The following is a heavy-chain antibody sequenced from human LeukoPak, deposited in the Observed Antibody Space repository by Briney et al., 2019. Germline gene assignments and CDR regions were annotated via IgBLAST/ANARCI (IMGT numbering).Heavy chain of an antibody. Sequence: GGSLRLSCAASGFTFSSYSMNWVRQAPGKGLEWVSSISSSSSYIYYADSVKGRFTISRDNAKNSLYLQMNSLRAEDTAVYYCARALFGSGSYYDPIDYWGQGTLVTVSS. V-gene: IGHV3-21*01. D-gene: IGHD3-10*01. CDR3: ARALFGSGSYYDPIDY. J-gene: IGHJ4*02. CDR1: GFTFSSYS. CDR2: ISSSSSYI.